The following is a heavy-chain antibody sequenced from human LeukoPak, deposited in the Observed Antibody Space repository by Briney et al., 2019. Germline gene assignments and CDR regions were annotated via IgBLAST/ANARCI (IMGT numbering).Heavy chain of an antibody. Sequence: ASETLSLTCSVSGGSMNSYYWSWIRQSPGKGLEWIGYTYYIGSPNYNPSLMSRVTISVDTSKNQFSLRLTSVTAADTAVYYCARHRHDSTGYYYGYWGQGALVTVSS. CDR3: ARHRHDSTGYYYGY. CDR2: TYYIGSP. CDR1: GGSMNSYY. D-gene: IGHD3-22*01. V-gene: IGHV4-59*01. J-gene: IGHJ4*02.